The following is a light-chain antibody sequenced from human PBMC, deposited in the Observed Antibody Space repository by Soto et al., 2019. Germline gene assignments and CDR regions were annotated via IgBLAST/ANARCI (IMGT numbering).Light chain of an antibody. Sequence: EIVLTQSPATLSLSPGERATRSCRASQSVSSYLAWYQQKPGQAPRLLIYDASNRATGIPARFSGSGSGTDFTLTISSLEPEDFAVYYCQQRSNWPLSYTFGQGTRLE. CDR2: DAS. CDR3: QQRSNWPLSYT. J-gene: IGKJ5*01. V-gene: IGKV3-11*01. CDR1: QSVSSY.